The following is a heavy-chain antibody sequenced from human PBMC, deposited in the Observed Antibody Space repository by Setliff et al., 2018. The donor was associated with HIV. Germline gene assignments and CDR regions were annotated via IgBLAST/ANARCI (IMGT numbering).Heavy chain of an antibody. Sequence: SETLSLTCIVSRGSISSTSHYWGWVRQSPGRRLEWIGSIYYSGRTYYNPSLKSRVTMSVDTSTNQFSLDLTSVTAADTAAYFCAGEIAPAARLPNVGGPPPPGYYHYMDVWGKGTTVT. V-gene: IGHV4-39*07. CDR2: IYYSGRT. CDR3: AGEIAPAARLPNVGGPPPPGYYHYMDV. D-gene: IGHD2-8*01. J-gene: IGHJ6*03. CDR1: RGSISSTSHY.